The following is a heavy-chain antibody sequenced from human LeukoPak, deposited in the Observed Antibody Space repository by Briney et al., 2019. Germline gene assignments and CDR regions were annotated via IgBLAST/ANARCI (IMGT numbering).Heavy chain of an antibody. CDR1: GYTFTSYD. CDR3: ARFNGRGVSNDY. Sequence: ASVKVSCKASGYTFTSYDINWVRQATGQGLEWMGWMNPNSGNTGYAQKFQGRVTMTRNASISTAYMELSSLRSEDTAVYYCARFNGRGVSNDYWGQGTLVTVSA. V-gene: IGHV1-8*01. CDR2: MNPNSGNT. D-gene: IGHD3-10*01. J-gene: IGHJ4*02.